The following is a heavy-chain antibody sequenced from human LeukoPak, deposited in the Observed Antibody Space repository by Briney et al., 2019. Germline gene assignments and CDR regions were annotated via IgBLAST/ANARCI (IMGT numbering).Heavy chain of an antibody. D-gene: IGHD6-19*01. J-gene: IGHJ4*02. V-gene: IGHV3-9*01. CDR2: ISWNSGNI. CDR3: AKDQGGSGWYFNI. Sequence: GGSLRLSCAASGFTFNHYAMHWVRQAPGKGLEWVSGISWNSGNIDYADSVKGRFTISRDNAKNSLYLQMNSLRTEDTALYYCAKDQGGSGWYFNICGQGTLVTVSS. CDR1: GFTFNHYA.